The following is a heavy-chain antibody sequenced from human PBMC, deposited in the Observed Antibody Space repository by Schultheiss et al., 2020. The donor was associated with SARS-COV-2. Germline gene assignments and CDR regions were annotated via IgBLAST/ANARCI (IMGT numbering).Heavy chain of an antibody. CDR2: INHSGST. J-gene: IGHJ5*02. V-gene: IGHV4-34*01. CDR3: ARDVSGSEGYCSSTSCWGRPWFDP. Sequence: SETLSLTCAVYGGSFSGYYWSWIRQPPGKGLEWIGEINHSGSTNYNPSLKSRVTISVDTSKNQFSLKLSSVTAADTAVYYCARDVSGSEGYCSSTSCWGRPWFDPWGQGTLVTVSS. CDR1: GGSFSGYY. D-gene: IGHD2-2*01.